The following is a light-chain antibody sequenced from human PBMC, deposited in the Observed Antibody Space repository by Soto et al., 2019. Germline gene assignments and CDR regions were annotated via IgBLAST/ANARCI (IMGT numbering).Light chain of an antibody. CDR1: QDISIY. V-gene: IGKV1-9*01. J-gene: IGKJ4*01. Sequence: IQLTQSPSSLSASIGDRVTITCRASQDISIYLAWYQQKSGEAPRLLIYGASTLQSGVPSRFSGSRSGTDFTLTISGLQTEDFATYYCQQLHSFVLTFGGGTKVEMK. CDR2: GAS. CDR3: QQLHSFVLT.